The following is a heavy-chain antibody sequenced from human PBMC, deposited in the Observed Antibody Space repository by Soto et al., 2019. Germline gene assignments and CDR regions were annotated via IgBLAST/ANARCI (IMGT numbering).Heavy chain of an antibody. CDR1: GFTFSNYA. J-gene: IGHJ5*01. Sequence: EVQVLESGGGLVQPGGSLRLSCVASGFTFSNYAMSWVRQAPGKGLEWVSTVSGSGGSTNYADSVKGRFTIARDHSKNTPFVHTNILSAEHTAVYSSGRTAGHCSVVRYYSREPQNW. CDR3: GRTAGHCSVVRYYSREPQNW. D-gene: IGHD2-15*01. CDR2: VSGSGGST. V-gene: IGHV3-23*01.